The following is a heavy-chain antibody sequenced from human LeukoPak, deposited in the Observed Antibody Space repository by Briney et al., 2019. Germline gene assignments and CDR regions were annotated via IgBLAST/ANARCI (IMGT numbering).Heavy chain of an antibody. D-gene: IGHD2-21*02. CDR2: IIPIFGTA. CDR1: GGTFSSYA. CDR3: ATQPLLAYYFDY. Sequence: SVKVSCKASGGTFSSYAISWVRQAPGQGLEWLGGIIPIFGTANYAQKFQGRVTITTDESTSTAYMELSSLRSEDTAVYYCATQPLLAYYFDYWGQGTLVTVSS. V-gene: IGHV1-69*05. J-gene: IGHJ4*02.